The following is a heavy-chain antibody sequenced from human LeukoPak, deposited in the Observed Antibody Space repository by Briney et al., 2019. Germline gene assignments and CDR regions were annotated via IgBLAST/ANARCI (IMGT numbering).Heavy chain of an antibody. V-gene: IGHV4-30-4*01. D-gene: IGHD3-10*01. CDR2: IYYSGST. CDR1: GGSISSGDYY. CDR3: ARVPGFPSDGGEPDY. J-gene: IGHJ4*02. Sequence: SETLSLTCTVSGGSISSGDYYWSWIRQPPGKGLEWLGYIYYSGSTYYNPSLKSRVTISVDTSKNQFSLKPSPVTAADTAVYYCARVPGFPSDGGEPDYWGQGTLVTVSS.